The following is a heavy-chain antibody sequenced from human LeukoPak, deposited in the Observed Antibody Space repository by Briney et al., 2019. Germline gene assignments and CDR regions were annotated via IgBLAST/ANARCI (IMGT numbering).Heavy chain of an antibody. Sequence: PGGSLRFSCAASGFTVSSNYMSWVRQAPGKGLEWVSLIYSGGNTYYADSVKGRFTISRDNSKNTLYLQMNSLRAEDTAVYYCARRGSSTWLFDYWGQGTLVTVSS. CDR2: IYSGGNT. CDR1: GFTVSSNY. V-gene: IGHV3-53*01. D-gene: IGHD6-13*01. CDR3: ARRGSSTWLFDY. J-gene: IGHJ4*02.